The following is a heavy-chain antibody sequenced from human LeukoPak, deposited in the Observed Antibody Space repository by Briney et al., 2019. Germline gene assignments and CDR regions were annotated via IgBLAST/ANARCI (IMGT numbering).Heavy chain of an antibody. J-gene: IGHJ4*02. CDR3: ATLDSSGYYSAFDY. CDR1: GFTFSDYW. Sequence: PGGSLRLSCAASGFTFSDYWMSWVRQAPGKGLEWVANIKQDGSEKYYVASVKGRFTVSRDNAKNSLYLQMNSLRAEDTAVYYCATLDSSGYYSAFDYWGQGTLVTVSS. D-gene: IGHD3-22*01. CDR2: IKQDGSEK. V-gene: IGHV3-7*01.